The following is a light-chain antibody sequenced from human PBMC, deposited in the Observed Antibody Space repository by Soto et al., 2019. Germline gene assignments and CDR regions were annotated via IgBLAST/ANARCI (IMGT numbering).Light chain of an antibody. J-gene: IGKJ5*01. CDR3: QQYVISVT. Sequence: EIVLTQSPATLSLSPVERATLSCRASQSVNNYFAWYQQKPGQAPRLLIYAASNRATGTPDRFSGSGSGTDFTLTISRLEPQDSAMYYCQQYVISVTFGQGTRLEIK. CDR2: AAS. CDR1: QSVNNY. V-gene: IGKV3-20*01.